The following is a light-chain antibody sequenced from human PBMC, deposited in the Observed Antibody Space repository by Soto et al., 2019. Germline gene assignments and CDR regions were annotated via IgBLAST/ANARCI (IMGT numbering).Light chain of an antibody. Sequence: QSVLTQPPSASGTPGQRVTISCSGSSSDVGGYRFVSWYQQHPGKAPNLMIFDVSNRPSGVSNRFSGSKSGNTASLTISGLQVEDEADYYCRSYTGDGTHVFGGGTKVTVL. CDR3: RSYTGDGTHV. CDR1: SSDVGGYRF. V-gene: IGLV2-14*03. J-gene: IGLJ2*01. CDR2: DVS.